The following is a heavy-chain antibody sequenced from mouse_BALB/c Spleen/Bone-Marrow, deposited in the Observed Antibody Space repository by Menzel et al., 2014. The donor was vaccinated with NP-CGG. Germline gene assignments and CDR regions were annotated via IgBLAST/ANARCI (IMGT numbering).Heavy chain of an antibody. CDR3: ASLDDYIY. V-gene: IGHV14-3*02. CDR1: GFNIKDTY. J-gene: IGHJ3*01. D-gene: IGHD2-4*01. Sequence: EVQLQQSGAELVKPGASVKLSCTASGFNIKDTYMHWVKQRPEQGLEWIGRIDPANGNTKYDPKFQGKATITADTTSNTACLQISSLASEDTAVYYCASLDDYIYWSQGTLVTVSA. CDR2: IDPANGNT.